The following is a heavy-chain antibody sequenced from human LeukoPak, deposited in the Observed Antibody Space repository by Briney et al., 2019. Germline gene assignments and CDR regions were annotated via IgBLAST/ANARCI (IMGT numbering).Heavy chain of an antibody. CDR1: GFTFSGSA. D-gene: IGHD5-18*01. CDR3: TRDGCSYGYGDY. J-gene: IGHJ4*02. Sequence: GGSLRLSCAASGFTFSGSAMHWVRQASGKGLEWVGRIRSKANSYATAYAASVKGRFTISRDDSKNTAYLQMNSLKTEDTAVYYCTRDGCSYGYGDYWGQGTLVTVSS. V-gene: IGHV3-73*01. CDR2: IRSKANSYAT.